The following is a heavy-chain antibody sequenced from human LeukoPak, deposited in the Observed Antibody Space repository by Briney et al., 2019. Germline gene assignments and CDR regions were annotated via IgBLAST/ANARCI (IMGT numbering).Heavy chain of an antibody. V-gene: IGHV3-74*01. CDR1: GFTFSSYA. Sequence: GGSLRLSCAASGFTFSSYAMSWVRQAPGKGLVWVSRINSDGSSTSYADSVKGRFTISRDNAKNTLYLQMNSLRAEDTAVYYCARVLIAALGGMDVWGQGTTVTVSS. D-gene: IGHD6-6*01. J-gene: IGHJ6*02. CDR2: INSDGSST. CDR3: ARVLIAALGGMDV.